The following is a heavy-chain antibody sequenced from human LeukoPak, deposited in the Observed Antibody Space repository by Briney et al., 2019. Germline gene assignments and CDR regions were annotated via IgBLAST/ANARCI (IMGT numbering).Heavy chain of an antibody. CDR3: AKRAVVGTYYFDY. V-gene: IGHV3-48*03. J-gene: IGHJ4*02. CDR1: GFSFSVYE. CDR2: ISSSGTTT. Sequence: GGSLRLSCAASGFSFSVYEMHWVRQAPGKGLEWISDISSSGTTTYYADSVKGRFTISRDNAKNSLYLQMNSLRAEDTAVYYCAKRAVVGTYYFDYWGQGTLVTVSS. D-gene: IGHD6-19*01.